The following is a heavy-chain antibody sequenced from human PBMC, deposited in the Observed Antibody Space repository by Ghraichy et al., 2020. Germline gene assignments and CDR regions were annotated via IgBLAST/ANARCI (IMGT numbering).Heavy chain of an antibody. CDR3: ARELVDSSSWFHYYYYYGMDV. CDR1: GYTFTGYY. Sequence: ASVKVSCKASGYTFTGYYMHWVRQAPGQGLEWMGWINPNSGGTNYAQKFQGRVTMTRDTSISTAYMELSRLRSDDTAVYYCARELVDSSSWFHYYYYYGMDVWGQGTTVTVSS. V-gene: IGHV1-2*02. CDR2: INPNSGGT. D-gene: IGHD6-13*01. J-gene: IGHJ6*02.